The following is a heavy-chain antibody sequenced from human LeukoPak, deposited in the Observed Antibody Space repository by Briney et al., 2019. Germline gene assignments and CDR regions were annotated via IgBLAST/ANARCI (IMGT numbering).Heavy chain of an antibody. CDR1: GFTFSDYY. V-gene: IGHV3-11*01. CDR3: ATSSYDSSGYRQDLDY. Sequence: GGSLRLSCAASGFTFSDYYMSWIRQAPGKGLEWVSYISSSGSTIYYADSVKGRFTISRDNAKTSLYLQMNSLRAEDTAVYYCATSSYDSSGYRQDLDYWGQGTLVTVSS. CDR2: ISSSGSTI. D-gene: IGHD3-22*01. J-gene: IGHJ4*02.